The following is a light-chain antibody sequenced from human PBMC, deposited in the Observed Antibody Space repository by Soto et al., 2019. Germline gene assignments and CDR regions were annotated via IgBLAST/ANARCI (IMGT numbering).Light chain of an antibody. CDR3: CSYVTTPEL. Sequence: QSLLALPRSVSGSPRQSLTISCTGTNSDVDDYRCVSWYQQFPGKAPKLVIYGVNQRPSGVPNRFSASNSDNTASLTISGLQAEDDADYYCCSYVTTPELFGTGTKVTVL. CDR1: NSDVDDYRC. J-gene: IGLJ1*01. V-gene: IGLV2-11*01. CDR2: GVN.